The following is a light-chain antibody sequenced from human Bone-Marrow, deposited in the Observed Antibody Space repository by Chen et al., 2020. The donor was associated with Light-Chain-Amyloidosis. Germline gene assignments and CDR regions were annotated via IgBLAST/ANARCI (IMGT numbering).Light chain of an antibody. CDR1: SRDVGSYNL. Sequence: QSALTQPASVSGSPGQSLNISCTGTSRDVGSYNLVTWYQQPPGKAPKLMIFDVTKRPSGVSHRFSGSKSGNTASLTISGLQADDEADYYCCSYAGSTTYIVFGGGTKLTVL. CDR3: CSYAGSTTYIV. CDR2: DVT. J-gene: IGLJ2*01. V-gene: IGLV2-23*02.